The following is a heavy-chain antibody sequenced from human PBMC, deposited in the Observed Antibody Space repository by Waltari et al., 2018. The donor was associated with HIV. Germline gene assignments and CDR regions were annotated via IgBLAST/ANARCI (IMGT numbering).Heavy chain of an antibody. CDR1: GGPASSHN. Sequence: QVQLQESGPGLVKPSGTPPLTCNASGGPASSHNWSWIRQSPGKGLEWIGYVYYSGRTKYNPSLKRRVTMSVDTAKNQFSLMLSSVTAADTAVYYCARTKYSPPAYYFGMDVWGQGTTVTVSS. D-gene: IGHD2-2*01. CDR3: ARTKYSPPAYYFGMDV. V-gene: IGHV4-59*02. J-gene: IGHJ6*02. CDR2: VYYSGRT.